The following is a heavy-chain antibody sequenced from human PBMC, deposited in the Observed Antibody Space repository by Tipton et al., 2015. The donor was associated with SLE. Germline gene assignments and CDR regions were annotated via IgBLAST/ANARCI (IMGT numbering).Heavy chain of an antibody. V-gene: IGHV4-34*01. J-gene: IGHJ4*02. CDR1: GGSFSGYY. CDR2: IYYSGST. CDR3: ARALMYYYDSSGYSYYFDY. D-gene: IGHD3-22*01. Sequence: TLSLTCAVYGGSFSGYYWGWIRQPPGKGLEWIGSIYYSGSTYYNPSLKSRVTISVDTSKNQFSLKLSSVTAADTAVYYCARALMYYYDSSGYSYYFDYWGQGTLVTVSS.